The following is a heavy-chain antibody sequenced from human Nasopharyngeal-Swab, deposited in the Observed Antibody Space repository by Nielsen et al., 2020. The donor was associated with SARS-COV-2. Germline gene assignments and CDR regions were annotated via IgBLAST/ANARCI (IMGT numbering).Heavy chain of an antibody. J-gene: IGHJ4*02. CDR2: VWFDGTNK. CDR3: ARDSGFTFGYWIFDY. Sequence: GRQAPGKGLEWVAIVWFDGTNKYYADSVKGRFTISRDSSKNTLYLQMNSLRAEDAAVYYCARDSGFTFGYWIFDYWGQGTLVTVSS. D-gene: IGHD3-22*01. V-gene: IGHV3-33*01.